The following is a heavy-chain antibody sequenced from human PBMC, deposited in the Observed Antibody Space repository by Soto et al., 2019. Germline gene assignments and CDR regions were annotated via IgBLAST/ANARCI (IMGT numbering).Heavy chain of an antibody. CDR3: ARLGYDSSGY. J-gene: IGHJ4*02. CDR2: IYYSGTT. Sequence: SETLCLPCIVPCGPISSSAYYWGWIRQPPGKGLEWIGSIYYSGTTYYSPSLKSRVTISVDTSKNQLSLKLSSVTAADTAVYYCARLGYDSSGYWGQGTLVTVSS. D-gene: IGHD3-22*01. V-gene: IGHV4-39*01. CDR1: CGPISSSAYY.